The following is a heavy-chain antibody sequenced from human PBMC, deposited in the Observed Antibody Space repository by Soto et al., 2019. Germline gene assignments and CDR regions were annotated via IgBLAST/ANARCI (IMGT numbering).Heavy chain of an antibody. CDR2: IDYRGNS. V-gene: IGHV4-34*01. CDR3: ARSTKSGDHSLGLDS. J-gene: IGHJ5*02. CDR1: GGSFSGLS. Sequence: LSLTCAVYGGSFSGLSWNWIRQSRGKKLEWIGEIDYRGNSNYNPSLRSRVTLSVDASKNQFSLNVRSVTAADAGNYYCARSTKSGDHSLGLDSWGRGTLVTVSS. D-gene: IGHD2-21*01.